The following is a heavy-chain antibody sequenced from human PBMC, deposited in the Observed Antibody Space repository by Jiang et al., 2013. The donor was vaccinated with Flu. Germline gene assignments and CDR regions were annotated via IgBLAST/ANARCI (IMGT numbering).Heavy chain of an antibody. CDR2: IYYSGST. Sequence: GSGLVKPSETLSLTCTVSGGSISSSSYYWGWIRQPPGKGLEWIGSIYYSGSTYYNPSLKSRVTISVDTSKNQFSLKLSSVTAADTAVYYCARPAAAGTGRGDYWGQGTLVTVSS. CDR3: ARPAAAGTGRGDY. V-gene: IGHV4-39*01. J-gene: IGHJ4*02. D-gene: IGHD6-13*01. CDR1: GGSISSSSYY.